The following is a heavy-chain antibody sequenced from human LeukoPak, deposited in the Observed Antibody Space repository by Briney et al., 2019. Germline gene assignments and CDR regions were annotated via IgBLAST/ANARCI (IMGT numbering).Heavy chain of an antibody. CDR3: ARPLRYFDWLFGRGQMSDAFDI. D-gene: IGHD3-9*01. Sequence: NPSETLSLTCTVSGGSIGTYYWSWIRQPPGKGLEWIGEINHSGSTNYNPSLKSRVTISVDTSKNQFSLKLSSVTAADTAVYYCARPLRYFDWLFGRGQMSDAFDIWGQGTMVTVSS. CDR1: GGSIGTYY. CDR2: INHSGST. V-gene: IGHV4-34*01. J-gene: IGHJ3*02.